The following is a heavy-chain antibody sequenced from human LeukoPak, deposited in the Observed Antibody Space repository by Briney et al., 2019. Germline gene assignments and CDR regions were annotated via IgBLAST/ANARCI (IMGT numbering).Heavy chain of an antibody. Sequence: SETLSLPRTVSGYSLSSGYYWGWIRQPPGKGLEWIGSIYHCGSTYYNPSLKSRVTMSVDTSKNQFPLKLSSVTAADTAVYYCASTITVTTDYWGQGTLVTVPS. CDR3: ASTITVTTDY. V-gene: IGHV4-38-2*02. D-gene: IGHD4-17*01. J-gene: IGHJ4*02. CDR2: IYHCGST. CDR1: GYSLSSGYY.